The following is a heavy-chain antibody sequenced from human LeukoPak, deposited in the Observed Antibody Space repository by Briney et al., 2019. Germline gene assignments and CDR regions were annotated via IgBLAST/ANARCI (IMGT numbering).Heavy chain of an antibody. CDR3: ARWRRAARPLNSIRYPFDI. J-gene: IGHJ3*02. D-gene: IGHD6-6*01. V-gene: IGHV4-34*01. CDR1: GGSFSGYY. Sequence: SETLSLTCAVHGGSFSGYYWSWIRQPPGKGLEWIGEINHSGSTNYNPSLKSRVTISVDTSKNQFSLKLSSVTAADTAVYYCARWRRAARPLNSIRYPFDIWGQGTMVTVSS. CDR2: INHSGST.